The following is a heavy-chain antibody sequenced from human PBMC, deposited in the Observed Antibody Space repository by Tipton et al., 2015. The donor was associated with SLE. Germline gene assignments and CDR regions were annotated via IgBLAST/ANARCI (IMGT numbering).Heavy chain of an antibody. CDR2: IKSKTDGGTT. D-gene: IGHD1-20*01. J-gene: IGHJ3*02. V-gene: IGHV3-15*01. CDR3: IRPTYNWNRDGAFDI. Sequence: VQLVQSGGGLVKPGGSLRLSCAASGFTFSNAWMSWVRQAPGKGLEWVGRIKSKTDGGTTDYAAPVKGRFTISRDDSKNTLYLQMNSLKTEDTAVYYCIRPTYNWNRDGAFDIWGQGTMVTVSS. CDR1: GFTFSNAW.